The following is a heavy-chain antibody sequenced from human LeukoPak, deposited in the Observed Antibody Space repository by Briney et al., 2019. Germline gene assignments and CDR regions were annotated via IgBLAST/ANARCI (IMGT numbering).Heavy chain of an antibody. Sequence: GGSLRLSCAASGFTFSNYWMVWVRQAPGKGPEWVANINQDGSQKQYVDSVKGRFTISRDNAKNSVFLQMNTVRVEDTAVYYCARGGAFDIWGQGTVVTVSS. V-gene: IGHV3-7*01. CDR3: ARGGAFDI. CDR1: GFTFSNYW. D-gene: IGHD3-16*01. CDR2: INQDGSQK. J-gene: IGHJ3*02.